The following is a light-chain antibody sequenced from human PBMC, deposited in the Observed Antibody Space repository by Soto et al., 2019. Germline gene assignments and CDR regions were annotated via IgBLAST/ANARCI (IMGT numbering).Light chain of an antibody. CDR1: QTVSGSY. V-gene: IGKV3-20*01. Sequence: EIVLTQSAGTLSLSPGERATLSCRASQTVSGSYLAWFQQKPGQTPRLLIYAASTRAAGVPGRFSGSVSGTDFSLTITRLELEDFAVYYCQHYGTAPWTFGLGTKVKSN. CDR2: AAS. J-gene: IGKJ1*01. CDR3: QHYGTAPWT.